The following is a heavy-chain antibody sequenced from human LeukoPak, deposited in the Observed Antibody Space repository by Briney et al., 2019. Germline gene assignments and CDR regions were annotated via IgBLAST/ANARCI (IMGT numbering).Heavy chain of an antibody. D-gene: IGHD3-3*01. CDR3: ARGTIFGVVPSSTTEYFQH. V-gene: IGHV1-69*05. CDR1: GGTFSSYA. J-gene: IGHJ1*01. CDR2: IIPIFGTA. Sequence: SVKVSCKASGGTFSSYAISWVRQAPGQGLEWMGGIIPIFGTANYAQKFQGRVTMTRDMSTSTVYMELSSLRSEDTAVYYCARGTIFGVVPSSTTEYFQHWGQGTLVTVSS.